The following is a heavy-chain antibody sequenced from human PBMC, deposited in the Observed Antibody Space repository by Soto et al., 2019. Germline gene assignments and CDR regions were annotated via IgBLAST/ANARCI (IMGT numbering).Heavy chain of an antibody. D-gene: IGHD6-19*01. CDR1: GDSVSSNTAA. CDR2: TYYRSNWRH. J-gene: IGHJ4*02. CDR3: ERGVAGSGFDL. V-gene: IGHV6-1*01. Sequence: SQTLSLTCAISGDSVSSNTAAWNWIRSSPSRCLEWLGRTYYRSNWRHDYAVSVKSRITVNPDTSKNHFSLQLNSVTPDDTAVYYCERGVAGSGFDLWGQGTMVTVYS.